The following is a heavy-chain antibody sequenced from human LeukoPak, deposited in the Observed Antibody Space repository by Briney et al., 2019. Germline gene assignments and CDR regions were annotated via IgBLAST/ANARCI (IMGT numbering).Heavy chain of an antibody. CDR2: INPSGGST. J-gene: IGHJ3*02. Sequence: ASVMVSCKASGYTFTSYYMHWVRQAPGQGLEWMGIINPSGGSTSYAQKFQGRVTMTRDTSTSTAYMELSSLRSEDTAVYYCARESEYDILTGYYMGAFDIWGQGTMVTVSS. CDR3: ARESEYDILTGYYMGAFDI. CDR1: GYTFTSYY. D-gene: IGHD3-9*01. V-gene: IGHV1-46*01.